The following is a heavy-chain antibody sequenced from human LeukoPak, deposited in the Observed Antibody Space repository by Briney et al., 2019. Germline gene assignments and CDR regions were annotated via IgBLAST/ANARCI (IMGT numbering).Heavy chain of an antibody. Sequence: SETLSLTCAVYGGSFSGYYWRWIRQTPGKGLEWIGEINHSGSTNYNPSLKSRVTISVDTSKNQFSLKLSSVTAADTAVYYCARGDYDSSGYPHLFDYWGQGTLVTVSS. J-gene: IGHJ4*02. D-gene: IGHD3-22*01. CDR2: INHSGST. CDR1: GGSFSGYY. V-gene: IGHV4-34*01. CDR3: ARGDYDSSGYPHLFDY.